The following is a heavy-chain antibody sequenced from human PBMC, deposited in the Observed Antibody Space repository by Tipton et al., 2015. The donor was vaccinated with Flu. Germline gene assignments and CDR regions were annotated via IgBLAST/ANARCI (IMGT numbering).Heavy chain of an antibody. CDR3: ARGPAHILY. CDR1: GFTFSDYW. D-gene: IGHD3-10*01. CDR2: SNSDGSTT. V-gene: IGHV3-74*01. J-gene: IGHJ4*02. Sequence: SLRLSCAASGFTFSDYWMHWVRQGPGKGLVWVSHSNSDGSTTSYADSVEGRFTISRHNSNNTLYLQMNSLRPEDTAVYYCARGPAHILYWGQGSLVAVSS.